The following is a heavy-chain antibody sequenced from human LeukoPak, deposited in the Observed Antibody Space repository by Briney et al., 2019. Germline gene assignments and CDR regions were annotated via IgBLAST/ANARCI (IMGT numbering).Heavy chain of an antibody. V-gene: IGHV3-33*01. Sequence: GGSLRLSCAASGFTFSTSGMHWVRQAPGKGLEWVAVIWYDGSNKHYAESVKGRFSISRDNSKSTLYLQMNSLRAEDTAVYYCARETPSTMDVWGQGTTVTVSS. CDR3: ARETPSTMDV. CDR2: IWYDGSNK. D-gene: IGHD3-3*02. CDR1: GFTFSTSG. J-gene: IGHJ6*02.